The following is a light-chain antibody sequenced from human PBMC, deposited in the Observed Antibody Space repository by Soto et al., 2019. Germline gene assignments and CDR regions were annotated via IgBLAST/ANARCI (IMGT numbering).Light chain of an antibody. J-gene: IGKJ4*01. V-gene: IGKV3-20*01. Sequence: EIVLTQSPGTLSLSPGESATLSCRASQSVSSSSLAWYQQKPGQAPRLLFFGVSNRAAGVPDRFGGSGSGTDFTLTISRLEPEDFAVYYCQQRSDRLSFGGGTVVEI. CDR3: QQRSDRLS. CDR2: GVS. CDR1: QSVSSSS.